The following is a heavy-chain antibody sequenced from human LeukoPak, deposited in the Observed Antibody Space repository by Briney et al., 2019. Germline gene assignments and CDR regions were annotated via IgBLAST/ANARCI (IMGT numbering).Heavy chain of an antibody. Sequence: ASVKVSCKSSGYTITGYYIHWVRQAPGQGLEWMGWINPNSGDTNYAQKFQGRVTMTRDTSITTAYMELSSLRSDDTAMYYCTRALGSDYWGQGTLVTVSS. J-gene: IGHJ4*02. CDR3: TRALGSDY. CDR1: GYTITGYY. V-gene: IGHV1-2*02. CDR2: INPNSGDT. D-gene: IGHD1-26*01.